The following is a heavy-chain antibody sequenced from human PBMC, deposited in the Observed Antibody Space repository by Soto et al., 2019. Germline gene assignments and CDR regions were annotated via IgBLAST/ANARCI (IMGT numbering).Heavy chain of an antibody. Sequence: EMQLLESGGGLVQPGGSLRLSCAASGFTFISYGMTWVRQAPGKGLEWVSGITTTGRNTYYAESVKGRFTISRDNSKNVVYLQMNSLRAEATAVYYCARGAAAAGTDWFDAWGQGTLVIVSS. J-gene: IGHJ5*02. CDR1: GFTFISYG. CDR2: ITTTGRNT. V-gene: IGHV3-23*01. D-gene: IGHD6-13*01. CDR3: ARGAAAAGTDWFDA.